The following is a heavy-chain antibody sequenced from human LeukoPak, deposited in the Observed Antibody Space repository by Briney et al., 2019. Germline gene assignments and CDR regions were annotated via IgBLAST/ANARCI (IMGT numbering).Heavy chain of an antibody. J-gene: IGHJ4*02. V-gene: IGHV1-69*06. CDR2: IIPIFGTA. CDR3: ARARYSYGDFFDY. D-gene: IGHD5-18*01. Sequence: SVKVSCKASGGTFSSYAISWVRQAPGQGLGWMGGIIPIFGTANYAQKFQGRVTITADKSTSTAYMELSSLRSEDTAVYYCARARYSYGDFFDYWGQGTLVTVSS. CDR1: GGTFSSYA.